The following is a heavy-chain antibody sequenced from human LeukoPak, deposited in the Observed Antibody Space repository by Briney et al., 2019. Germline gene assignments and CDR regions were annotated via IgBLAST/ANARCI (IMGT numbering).Heavy chain of an antibody. D-gene: IGHD1-26*01. Sequence: GGSLRLSCSASGFTFSSYAMHWVRQAPGRGLEYVSTISDNGGVTYSVDSVKGRFTISRDNSKNTLYLQMGSLRPEDTALYYCVKARGSGTYSFDYWGQGTLVSVSS. V-gene: IGHV3-64D*09. J-gene: IGHJ4*02. CDR1: GFTFSSYA. CDR3: VKARGSGTYSFDY. CDR2: ISDNGGVT.